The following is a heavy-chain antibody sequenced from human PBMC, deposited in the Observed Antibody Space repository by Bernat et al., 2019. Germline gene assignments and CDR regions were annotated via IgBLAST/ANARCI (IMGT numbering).Heavy chain of an antibody. D-gene: IGHD3-10*01. Sequence: EVQLVESGGGLVQPGGSLKLSCAASGFTFSGSAMHWVRQASGKGLEWVGRIRSKANSYATAYAASVKGRLTISRDDSKNTAYLQMNSLKTEDTAVYYCTTKAQRLLWFGESYDYWGQGTLVTVSS. CDR1: GFTFSGSA. V-gene: IGHV3-73*01. CDR2: IRSKANSYAT. J-gene: IGHJ4*02. CDR3: TTKAQRLLWFGESYDY.